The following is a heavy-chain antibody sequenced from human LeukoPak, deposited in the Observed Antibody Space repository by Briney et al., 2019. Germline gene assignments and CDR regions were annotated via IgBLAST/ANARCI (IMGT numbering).Heavy chain of an antibody. J-gene: IGHJ6*03. D-gene: IGHD4-17*01. CDR3: ARARYVGDFLYYYYMDV. V-gene: IGHV1-69*05. CDR2: IIPIFGTA. Sequence: GSSVKVSCKASGGTFSSYAISWVRQAPGQGLEWMGGIIPIFGTANYAQKFQGRVTITTDESTSTAYMELSSLGSEDTAVYYCARARYVGDFLYYYYMDVWGKGTTVTVSS. CDR1: GGTFSSYA.